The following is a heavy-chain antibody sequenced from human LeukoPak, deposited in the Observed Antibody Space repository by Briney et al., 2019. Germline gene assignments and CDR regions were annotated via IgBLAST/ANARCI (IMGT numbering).Heavy chain of an antibody. CDR2: ISYDGSNK. CDR3: ARGGAHSSSNCDY. V-gene: IGHV3-30*03. J-gene: IGHJ4*02. CDR1: GFTFSDYG. Sequence: PGGSLRPSCAASGFTFSDYGMHWVRQAPGKGLEWVTVISYDGSNKYYGDSVKGRFTISRDNSKNTLYLQMNSLRVEDTAVYYCARGGAHSSSNCDYWGQGTLVTVSS. D-gene: IGHD6-13*01.